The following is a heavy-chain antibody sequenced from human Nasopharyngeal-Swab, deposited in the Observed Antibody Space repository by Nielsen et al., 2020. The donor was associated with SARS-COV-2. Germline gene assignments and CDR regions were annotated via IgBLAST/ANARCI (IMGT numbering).Heavy chain of an antibody. Sequence: SETLSLTCTVSGYSISSSYYWSWIRQPAGKGLEWIGRIYTSGSTNYNPSLKSRVTMSVDTSKNQFSLKLSSVTAADTAVYYCARVYYDSSVWSFDYWGQGTLVTVSS. D-gene: IGHD3-22*01. CDR3: ARVYYDSSVWSFDY. CDR1: GYSISSSYY. V-gene: IGHV4-4*07. J-gene: IGHJ4*02. CDR2: IYTSGST.